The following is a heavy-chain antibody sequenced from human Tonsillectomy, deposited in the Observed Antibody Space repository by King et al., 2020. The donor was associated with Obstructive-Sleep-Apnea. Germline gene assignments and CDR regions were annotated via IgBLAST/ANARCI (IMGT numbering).Heavy chain of an antibody. V-gene: IGHV4-30-4*01. J-gene: IGHJ4*02. CDR2: IYYSGFT. Sequence: VPLQESGPGLVKPSQTLSLTCSVSGGSISSDDYYWSWIRQPPGKGLEWIGYIYYSGFTNYNPSLKSRVTIPVDTSKNLFSLKVSSVTAADTAVYYCARHGLGTTSFDYWGQGTLVTVSS. CDR1: GGSISSDDYY. CDR3: ARHGLGTTSFDY. D-gene: IGHD7-27*01.